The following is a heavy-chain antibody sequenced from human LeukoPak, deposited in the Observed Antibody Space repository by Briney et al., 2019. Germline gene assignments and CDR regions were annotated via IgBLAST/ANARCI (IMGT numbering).Heavy chain of an antibody. D-gene: IGHD3-22*01. CDR1: GFTXXXXX. CDR3: ARDTYHKSTGYYYSDS. J-gene: IGHJ4*02. V-gene: IGHV3-53*01. Sequence: GGSLXXXCVASGFTXXXXXXXWVRQAPGXXXXXXXXXYSNADTYYVDSVKXXXTVXRDTSKNTLYLQMNSLXGEDTAVYYCARDTYHKSTGYYYSDSWGQGTLVTVSS. CDR2: XYSNADT.